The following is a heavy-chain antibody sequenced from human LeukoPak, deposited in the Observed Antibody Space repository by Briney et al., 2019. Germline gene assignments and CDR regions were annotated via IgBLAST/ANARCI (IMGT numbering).Heavy chain of an antibody. CDR2: IYYSGST. D-gene: IGHD3-10*01. J-gene: IGHJ6*03. CDR3: AREGLLWFGELSDNYYYYYMDV. Sequence: SETLSLTCTVSGGSISSYYWNWIRQPPGKGLEWIGYIYYSGSTNYNPSLKSRVTISVDTSKNQFSLKLSSVTAADTAVYYCAREGLLWFGELSDNYYYYYMDVWGKGTTVTISS. V-gene: IGHV4-59*12. CDR1: GGSISSYY.